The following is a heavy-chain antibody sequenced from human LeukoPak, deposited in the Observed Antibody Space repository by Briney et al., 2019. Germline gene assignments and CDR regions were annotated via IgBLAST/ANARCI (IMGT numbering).Heavy chain of an antibody. CDR2: ISSSSSYI. V-gene: IGHV3-21*01. CDR3: ARYGNEKTLDY. CDR1: GFTFSSYS. J-gene: IGHJ4*02. Sequence: GGSLRLSCAASGFTFSSYSMNWVRQAPGKGLEWVSSISSSSSYIYYADSVKGRFTISRDNSKDMLCLQMNSLRAEDTAVYYCARYGNEKTLDYWGQGTLVTVSS. D-gene: IGHD3-10*01.